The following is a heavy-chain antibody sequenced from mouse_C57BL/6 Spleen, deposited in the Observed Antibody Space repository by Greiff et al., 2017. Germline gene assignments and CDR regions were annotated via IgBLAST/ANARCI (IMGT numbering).Heavy chain of an antibody. CDR1: GYTFTDYY. CDR3: ARSDYSNPFAY. J-gene: IGHJ3*01. V-gene: IGHV1-76*01. CDR2: IYPGSGNT. Sequence: QVQLQQSGAELVRPGASVKLSCKASGYTFTDYYINWVKQRPGQGLEWIARIYPGSGNTYYNEKFKGKATLTAEKSSSTAYMQLSSLTSEDSAVYFSARSDYSNPFAYWGQGTLVTVSA. D-gene: IGHD2-5*01.